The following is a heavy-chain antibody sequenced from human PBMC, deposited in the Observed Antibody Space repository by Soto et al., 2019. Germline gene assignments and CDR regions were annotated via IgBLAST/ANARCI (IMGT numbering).Heavy chain of an antibody. CDR1: GFTFSNYG. J-gene: IGHJ3*01. V-gene: IGHV3-30*18. CDR2: ISYDGSNK. D-gene: IGHD1-26*01. Sequence: QGQLVESGGGVVQPGRSLRLSCAASGFTFSNYGMHWVRQAPGKGLEWVAVISYDGSNKYYADSVKGRFTISRDNSKNTLYLQMNGLRAEDTAVYYCAKDLGSGSYLFDAFDVWGQGTMVTVSS. CDR3: AKDLGSGSYLFDAFDV.